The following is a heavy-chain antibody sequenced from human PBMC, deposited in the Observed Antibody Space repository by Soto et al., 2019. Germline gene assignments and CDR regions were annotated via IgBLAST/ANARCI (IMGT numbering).Heavy chain of an antibody. CDR3: ARSQHNNSGYYPYYFDY. D-gene: IGHD3-22*01. V-gene: IGHV4-31*03. Sequence: QVQLQESGPGLVKPSQTLSLTCTVSGGSINSAGDYWTWIRQHPGKGLEWIGYIYSSGSTYYDPSLKSRVTISIDTSKNQFSLKLTSVTAADTAVYYCARSQHNNSGYYPYYFDYWGQGTLVTVSS. CDR1: GGSINSAGDY. CDR2: IYSSGST. J-gene: IGHJ4*02.